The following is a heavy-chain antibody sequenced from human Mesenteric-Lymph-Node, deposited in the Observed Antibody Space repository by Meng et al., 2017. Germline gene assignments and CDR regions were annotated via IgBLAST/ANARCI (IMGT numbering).Heavy chain of an antibody. CDR1: GGNFSSYA. Sequence: VQVVQCGAGVQRVGSCVKVSVKAAGGNFSSYAISWVRQAPGQGLEWVGGIIPIFGTANYAQKFQGRVTITADKSTSTAYMELSSLRSEDTAVYYCARADIVLMVYAFDYWGQGTLVTVSS. J-gene: IGHJ4*02. V-gene: IGHV1-69*06. CDR3: ARADIVLMVYAFDY. CDR2: IIPIFGTA. D-gene: IGHD2-8*01.